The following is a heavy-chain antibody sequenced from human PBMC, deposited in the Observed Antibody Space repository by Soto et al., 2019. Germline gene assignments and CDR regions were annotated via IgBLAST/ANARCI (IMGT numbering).Heavy chain of an antibody. CDR3: ATLDGRVRSAVAGTPWYYYGMDV. CDR1: GYRFSSYW. D-gene: IGHD6-19*01. Sequence: LGESLKISCKGSGYRFSSYWIGWVRQRPGKGLEWMGIIYPGDSDTRYSPSFQGQVTISVDKCISTAYVQWSSLKASDTAMYYCATLDGRVRSAVAGTPWYYYGMDVWGQGTTVTVS. CDR2: IYPGDSDT. V-gene: IGHV5-51*01. J-gene: IGHJ6*02.